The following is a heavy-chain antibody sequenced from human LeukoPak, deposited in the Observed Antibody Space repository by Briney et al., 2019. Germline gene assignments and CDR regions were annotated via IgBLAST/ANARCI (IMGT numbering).Heavy chain of an antibody. CDR2: IRHDGSNK. V-gene: IGHV3-30*02. J-gene: IGHJ3*02. Sequence: GGSLRLSCAASGFTFSSYGMHWVRQAPGKGLEWVAFIRHDGSNKYYADSVKGRFTISRDNSKNTLYLQMNSLRAEDTAVYYCAKDGEQWELRALDAFDIWGQGTMVTVSS. CDR1: GFTFSSYG. D-gene: IGHD1-26*01. CDR3: AKDGEQWELRALDAFDI.